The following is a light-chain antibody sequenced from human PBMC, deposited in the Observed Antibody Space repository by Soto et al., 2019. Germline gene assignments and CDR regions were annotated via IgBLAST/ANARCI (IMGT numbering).Light chain of an antibody. CDR1: QSVNSN. V-gene: IGKV3-15*01. J-gene: IGKJ5*01. Sequence: EMVMTQSPAILSVSPGESATLSCRASQSVNSNYLAWYQQHPGQPPRLLIYGISTRATGIPDRFSGSGSGTEFTFTITRLQSEDFAVYYCQQYDHWPITFGQGTRLEIK. CDR3: QQYDHWPIT. CDR2: GIS.